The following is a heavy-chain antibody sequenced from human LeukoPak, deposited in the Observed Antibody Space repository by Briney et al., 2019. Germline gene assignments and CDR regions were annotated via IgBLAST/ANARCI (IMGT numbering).Heavy chain of an antibody. D-gene: IGHD6-13*01. CDR1: GYTFTTYY. CDR3: ALYSSTWY. J-gene: IGHJ4*02. CDR2: INPTGGST. Sequence: ASVKVSCKASGYTFTTYYIHWVRQAPGQGLEWMGIINPTGGSTNYAQQFQGRVTMTRDTSTRTVFIELNSLRSEDTAVYYCALYSSTWYWGQGTLVTVSS. V-gene: IGHV1-46*01.